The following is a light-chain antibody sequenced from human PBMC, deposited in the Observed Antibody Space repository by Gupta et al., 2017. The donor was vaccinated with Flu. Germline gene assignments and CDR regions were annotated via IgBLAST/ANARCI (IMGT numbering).Light chain of an antibody. CDR2: VNADGSH. CDR3: QAWGTVALV. V-gene: IGLV4-69*01. J-gene: IGLJ3*02. CDR1: SGHRNYA. Sequence: HLALTQSPSAPASLGASLRLTCTLSSGHRNYAIAWHHQQPKKGPRHLMKVNADGSHIKGDGIPDRFSGSSSGAERYLTISSLQSDDEGDYYCQAWGTVALVFGGGTKLTVL.